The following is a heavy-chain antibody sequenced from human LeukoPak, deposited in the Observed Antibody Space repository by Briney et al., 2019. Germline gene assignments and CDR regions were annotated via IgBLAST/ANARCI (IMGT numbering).Heavy chain of an antibody. CDR3: ASLKYYDFWSGEPTDAFDI. V-gene: IGHV4-39*01. CDR2: IYYSGST. CDR1: GGSISSSSYY. Sequence: SSETLSLTCTVSGGSISSSSYYWGWIRQPPGKGLEWIGSIYYSGSTYYNPSLKSRVTISVDTSKNQFSLKLSSVTAADTAVYYCASLKYYDFWSGEPTDAFDIWGQGTMVTVSS. D-gene: IGHD3-3*01. J-gene: IGHJ3*02.